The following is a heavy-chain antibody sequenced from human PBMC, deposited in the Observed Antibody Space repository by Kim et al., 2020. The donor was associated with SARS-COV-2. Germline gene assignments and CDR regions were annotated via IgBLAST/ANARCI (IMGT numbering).Heavy chain of an antibody. J-gene: IGHJ6*02. CDR1: GFTFSSYG. D-gene: IGHD2-15*01. V-gene: IGHV3-33*05. Sequence: GGSLRLSCAASGFTFSSYGMHWVSQAPGKGLEWVAVISYDGSNKYYADSVKGRFTISRGNSKNTLYLQMNSLRAEDTAVYYCAGSSQWWGMDVWCQGTTV. CDR2: ISYDGSNK. CDR3: AGSSQWWGMDV.